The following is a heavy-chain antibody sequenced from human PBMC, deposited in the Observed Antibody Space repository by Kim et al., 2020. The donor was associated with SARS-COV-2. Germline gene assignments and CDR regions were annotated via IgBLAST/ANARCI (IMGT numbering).Heavy chain of an antibody. CDR2: ISGSGGST. CDR1: GFTFSSYA. J-gene: IGHJ4*02. D-gene: IGHD1-26*01. Sequence: GGSLRLSCAASGFTFSSYAMSWVRQAPGKGLEWVSAISGSGGSTYYADSVKGRFTISRDNSKNTLYLQMNSLRAEDTAVYYCALGSGSYSDGFDYWGQGTLVTVSS. CDR3: ALGSGSYSDGFDY. V-gene: IGHV3-23*01.